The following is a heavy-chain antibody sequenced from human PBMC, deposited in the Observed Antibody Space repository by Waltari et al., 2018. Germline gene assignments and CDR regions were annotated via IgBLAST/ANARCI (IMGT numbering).Heavy chain of an antibody. CDR1: GGTFSSYT. J-gene: IGHJ4*02. D-gene: IGHD3-16*02. CDR3: AIGLITFGGVIVIAPFDY. CDR2: IIPILGIA. V-gene: IGHV1-69*02. Sequence: QVQLVQSGAEVKKPGSSVKVSCKASGGTFSSYTISWVRQAPGPGLEWMGRIIPILGIANYAQKFQGRVTITADKSTSTAYMELSSLRSEDTAVYYCAIGLITFGGVIVIAPFDYWGQGTLVTVSS.